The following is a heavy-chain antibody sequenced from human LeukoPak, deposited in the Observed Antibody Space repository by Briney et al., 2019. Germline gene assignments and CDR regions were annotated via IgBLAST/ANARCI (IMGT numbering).Heavy chain of an antibody. D-gene: IGHD2-21*02. V-gene: IGHV3-23*01. CDR2: ISGSGGST. J-gene: IGHJ4*02. CDR1: GFTFSSYA. CDR3: AKDGAYCGGDCYSYFDY. Sequence: GGSLRLSCAASGFTFSSYAMSWVRQAPGKGLEWVSAISGSGGSTYYADSVKGRFTISRDNSKHTLYLQMNSLRAEDTAVYYCAKDGAYCGGDCYSYFDYWGQGTLVTVSS.